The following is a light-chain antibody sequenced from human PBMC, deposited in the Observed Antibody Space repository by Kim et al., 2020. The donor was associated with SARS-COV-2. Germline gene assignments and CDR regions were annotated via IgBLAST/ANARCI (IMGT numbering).Light chain of an antibody. CDR2: AAT. Sequence: DVQMTQSPSSLSASVGDRVTVTCRASQSISSYLNWYQQNPGKAPKLLIHAATSLQSGVPSRFSASGSGTDFTLTIGSLQPEDFATYYCQQSYTTPYTFGQGTKLEIK. CDR1: QSISSY. J-gene: IGKJ2*01. CDR3: QQSYTTPYT. V-gene: IGKV1-39*01.